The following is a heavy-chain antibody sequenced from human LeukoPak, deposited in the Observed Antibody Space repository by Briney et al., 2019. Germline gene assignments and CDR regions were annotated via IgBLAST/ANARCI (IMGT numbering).Heavy chain of an antibody. CDR2: VWYDGSNK. V-gene: IGHV3-33*06. Sequence: GRSLRLSCAASGFTFSSYGMHWVRQAPGKGLDWMAVVWYDGSNKYYADSVKGRFTISRDNSKNTLYLQMNSLRAEDTAVYYCGKDGLNYYDSSGYYYAFDIWGQGTMVTVSS. CDR1: GFTFSSYG. CDR3: GKDGLNYYDSSGYYYAFDI. J-gene: IGHJ3*02. D-gene: IGHD3-22*01.